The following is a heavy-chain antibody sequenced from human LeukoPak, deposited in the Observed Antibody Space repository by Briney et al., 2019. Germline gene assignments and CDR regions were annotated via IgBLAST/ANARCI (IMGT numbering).Heavy chain of an antibody. V-gene: IGHV3-23*01. J-gene: IGHJ4*02. CDR3: AKSPLSLGGSYYY. D-gene: IGHD1-26*01. CDR1: GFSFSSYA. Sequence: GGSLRLSCAASGFSFSSYAMSWVRQAPGKGLEWVSSISNSGGTTYYADSVKGRFTISRGNSKNTLYLQMNSLRVEDTAIYFCAKSPLSLGGSYYYWGQGTLVTVSS. CDR2: ISNSGGTT.